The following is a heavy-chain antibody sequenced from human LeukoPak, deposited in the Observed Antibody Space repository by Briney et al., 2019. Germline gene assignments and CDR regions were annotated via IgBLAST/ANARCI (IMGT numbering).Heavy chain of an antibody. CDR1: GFTFSSYW. CDR3: ARAATYYDFWSGIMGGGDNWFDP. D-gene: IGHD3-3*01. V-gene: IGHV3-74*01. Sequence: GGSLRFSCAASGFTFSSYWMHWVRQAPGKGLVWVSRINSDGSSTSYADSVKGRFTISRDNAKNTLYLQMNSLRAEDTAVYYCARAATYYDFWSGIMGGGDNWFDPWGQGTLVTVSS. J-gene: IGHJ5*02. CDR2: INSDGSST.